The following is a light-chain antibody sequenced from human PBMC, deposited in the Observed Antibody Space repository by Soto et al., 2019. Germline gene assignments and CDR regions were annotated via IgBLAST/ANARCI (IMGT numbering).Light chain of an antibody. V-gene: IGKV1-39*01. CDR3: QQSYSTPWT. CDR1: QRMDNF. CDR2: TTS. Sequence: DIQMTQSPSSLSASVGDRVTVTCRANQRMDNFLNWYQQKPGKAPELLIHTTSSLPSGVPSRFSGSGSVTDFTLTISSLHPEDFATYYCQQSYSTPWTFGQGTKVEIK. J-gene: IGKJ1*01.